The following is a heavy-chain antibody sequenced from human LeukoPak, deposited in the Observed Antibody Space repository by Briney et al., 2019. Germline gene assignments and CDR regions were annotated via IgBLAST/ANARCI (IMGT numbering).Heavy chain of an antibody. Sequence: GASVKVSCKASGYTFANYGIIWVRQAPGQGLEWMGWISAYNGYTNYAQNLQGRVTMTTDTSTSTAYMELRSLRSDDTAVYYCARGADSGYLDYWGQGTLVTVSS. CDR1: GYTFANYG. CDR2: ISAYNGYT. D-gene: IGHD1-26*01. CDR3: ARGADSGYLDY. V-gene: IGHV1-18*01. J-gene: IGHJ4*02.